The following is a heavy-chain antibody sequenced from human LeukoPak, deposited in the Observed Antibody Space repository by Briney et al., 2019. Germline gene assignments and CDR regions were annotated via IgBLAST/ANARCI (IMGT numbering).Heavy chain of an antibody. CDR3: ARDWGSYRPYYFDY. CDR1: GFTFSSYE. CDR2: ISSSGSTI. D-gene: IGHD1-26*01. Sequence: GGSLRLSCAASGFTFSSYEMNWVRQAPGKGLEWVSYISSSGSTIYYADSVKGRFTISRDNAKNTLYLQVNSLRAEDTAVYYCARDWGSYRPYYFDYWGQGTLVTVSS. J-gene: IGHJ4*02. V-gene: IGHV3-48*03.